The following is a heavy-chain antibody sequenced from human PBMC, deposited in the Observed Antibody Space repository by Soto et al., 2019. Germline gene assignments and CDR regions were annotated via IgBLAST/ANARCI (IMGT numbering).Heavy chain of an antibody. J-gene: IGHJ3*02. CDR2: INHSGST. V-gene: IGHV4-34*01. CDR3: ASFEYSSSGGWFGAFDI. CDR1: GGSFSGYY. D-gene: IGHD6-6*01. Sequence: SETLSITCAVYGGSFSGYYWSWIRQPPGKGLEWIGEINHSGSTNYNPSLKSRVTISVDTSKNQFSLKLSSVTAADTAVYYCASFEYSSSGGWFGAFDIWGQGTMVTVSS.